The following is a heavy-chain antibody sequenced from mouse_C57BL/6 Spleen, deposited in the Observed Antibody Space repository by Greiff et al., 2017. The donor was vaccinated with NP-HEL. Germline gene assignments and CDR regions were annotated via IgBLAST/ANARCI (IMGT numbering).Heavy chain of an antibody. J-gene: IGHJ3*01. CDR3: AIKTAQATGFAY. Sequence: QVQLKQSGPELVKPGASVKISCKASGYAFSSSWMNWVKQRPGKGLEWIGRIYPGDGDTNYNGKFKGKATLTADKSSSTAYMQLSSLTSEDSAVYFCAIKTAQATGFAYWGQGTLVTVSA. CDR2: IYPGDGDT. D-gene: IGHD3-2*02. CDR1: GYAFSSSW. V-gene: IGHV1-82*01.